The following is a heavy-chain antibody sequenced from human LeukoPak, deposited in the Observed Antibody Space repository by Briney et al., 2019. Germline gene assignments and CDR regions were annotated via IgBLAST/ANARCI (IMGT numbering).Heavy chain of an antibody. J-gene: IGHJ4*02. V-gene: IGHV1-69*04. CDR1: GGTFSIYG. CDR2: ISPIFEIA. CDR3: ARTPAIRRITIFGVVTPYYFDY. D-gene: IGHD3-3*01. Sequence: ASVTVSCKASGGTFSIYGISWVRQAPGQGLEWMGRISPIFEIANYAQKFQGRVTITADKSTSTAYMELSSLRSEDSAMYYCARTPAIRRITIFGVVTPYYFDYWGQGTLVTVSS.